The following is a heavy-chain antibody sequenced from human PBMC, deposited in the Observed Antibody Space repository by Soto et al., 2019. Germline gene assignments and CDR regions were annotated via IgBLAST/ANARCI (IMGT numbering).Heavy chain of an antibody. CDR1: GFSLSNARMG. Sequence: SGPTLVNPTETLTLTCTVSGFSLSNARMGVSWIRQPPGKALEWLAHIFSNDEKSYSTSLKSRLTISKDTSKSQVVLTMTNMDAVDTATYYFARILYDFWSGFPYYYYMDVWGKGTKVTVSS. CDR2: IFSNDEK. V-gene: IGHV2-26*01. CDR3: ARILYDFWSGFPYYYYMDV. D-gene: IGHD3-3*01. J-gene: IGHJ6*03.